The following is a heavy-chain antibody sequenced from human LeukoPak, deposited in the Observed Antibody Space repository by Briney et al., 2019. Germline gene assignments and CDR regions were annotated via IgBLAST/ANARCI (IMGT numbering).Heavy chain of an antibody. CDR3: ARDGDTSGYTD. V-gene: IGHV3-30*04. CDR1: GFTFSSYA. Sequence: PGGSLRLSCAASGFTFSSYAKHWVRQAPGKGLEWVAVISYDGSNKYYADSVKGRFTISRDNAKNSLYLQMNSLRADDTAVYYCARDGDTSGYTDWGQGTLVTVSS. CDR2: ISYDGSNK. D-gene: IGHD3-22*01. J-gene: IGHJ4*02.